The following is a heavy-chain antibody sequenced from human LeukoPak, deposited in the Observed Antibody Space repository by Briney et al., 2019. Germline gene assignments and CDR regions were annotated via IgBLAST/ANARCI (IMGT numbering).Heavy chain of an antibody. CDR1: GGSISTSNYY. D-gene: IGHD3-10*01. V-gene: IGHV4-39*07. CDR2: IFYSGST. CDR3: VRGPYGSGISNWFHP. Sequence: PSETLSLTCTVSGGSISTSNYYRGWIRQPPGKGLEWIGNIFYSGSTYYSPSLKSRVTVSVDTSKNQFSLRLTSVSAADTAVYYCVRGPYGSGISNWFHPWGQGTQVIVSS. J-gene: IGHJ5*02.